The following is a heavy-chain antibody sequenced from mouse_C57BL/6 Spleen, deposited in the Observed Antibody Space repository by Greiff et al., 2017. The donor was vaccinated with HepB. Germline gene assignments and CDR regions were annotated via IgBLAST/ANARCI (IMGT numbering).Heavy chain of an antibody. Sequence: EVKVVESGGGLVKPGGSLKLSCAASGFTFSDYGMHWVRQAPEKGLEWVAYISSGSSTIYYADTVKGQFTISRDNAKNTLFLQMTSLRSEDTAMYYCARLATVVATRMDYWGQGTSVTVSS. V-gene: IGHV5-17*01. CDR1: GFTFSDYG. D-gene: IGHD1-1*01. CDR3: ARLATVVATRMDY. J-gene: IGHJ4*01. CDR2: ISSGSSTI.